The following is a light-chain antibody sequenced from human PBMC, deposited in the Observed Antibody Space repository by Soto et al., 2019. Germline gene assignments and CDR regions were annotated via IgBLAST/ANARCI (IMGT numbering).Light chain of an antibody. CDR3: QQYNSYPPT. CDR2: GAS. Sequence: EIVMTQSPATLSVAPGERATLSCRASQSVRSSYLAWYQQKPGQAPRLLIYGASSRATGIPDRFSGSGSGTDFTLTISSLQPEDFATYYCQQYNSYPPTVGQGKRLENK. CDR1: QSVRSSY. J-gene: IGKJ5*01. V-gene: IGKV3-20*01.